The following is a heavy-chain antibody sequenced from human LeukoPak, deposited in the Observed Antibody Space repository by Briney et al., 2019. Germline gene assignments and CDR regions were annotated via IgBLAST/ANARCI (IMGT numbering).Heavy chain of an antibody. D-gene: IGHD4-17*01. Sequence: SETLSLTCTVSGGSISSSSYYWGWIRQPPGKGLEWIGSIYYSGSTYYNPSLKSRVTISVDTSKNQFSLKLSSVTAADTAVYYCASPIAVTTAFDYWGQGTLVTVSS. J-gene: IGHJ4*02. V-gene: IGHV4-39*01. CDR3: ASPIAVTTAFDY. CDR1: GGSISSSSYY. CDR2: IYYSGST.